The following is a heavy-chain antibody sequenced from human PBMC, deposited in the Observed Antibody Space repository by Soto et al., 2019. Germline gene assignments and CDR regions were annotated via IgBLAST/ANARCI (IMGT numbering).Heavy chain of an antibody. Sequence: GGSLRLSCAASGFTFSSYGMHWVRQAPGKGLEWVAVISYDGSNKYYADSVKGRFTISRDNSKNTLYLQMNSLRAEDTAVYYCAKDRAEYYDFWSGLGYWGQGTLVTVSS. CDR1: GFTFSSYG. V-gene: IGHV3-30*18. J-gene: IGHJ4*02. CDR3: AKDRAEYYDFWSGLGY. CDR2: ISYDGSNK. D-gene: IGHD3-3*01.